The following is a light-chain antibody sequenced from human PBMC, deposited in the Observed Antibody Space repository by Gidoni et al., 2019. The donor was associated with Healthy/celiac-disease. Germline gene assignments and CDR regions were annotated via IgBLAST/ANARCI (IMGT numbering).Light chain of an antibody. CDR2: GAS. CDR1: QSVSSN. J-gene: IGKJ4*01. CDR3: QQYNNWPPLT. Sequence: EIVMTHSPATLSLSPGERATLSCRASQSVSSNLAWYQHKPGQAPRLLIYGASTRATGIPARFSGSGSGTEFTLTISSLQSEDFAVYYCQQYNNWPPLTFGGXTKVEIK. V-gene: IGKV3-15*01.